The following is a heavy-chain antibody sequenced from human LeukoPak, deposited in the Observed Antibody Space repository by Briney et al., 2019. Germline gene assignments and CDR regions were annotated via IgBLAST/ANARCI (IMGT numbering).Heavy chain of an antibody. Sequence: SETLSLTCAVYGASFSDYYWSWIPQPPGKGLEESGEVNHSGSTTDNPSLKSRVTISVDTSKNQFSLKVSSVTAADTAVYYCARTRVVPAAYYYYYMDVWGKGTTVTVSS. V-gene: IGHV4-34*01. J-gene: IGHJ6*03. D-gene: IGHD2-2*01. CDR1: GASFSDYY. CDR2: VNHSGST. CDR3: ARTRVVPAAYYYYYMDV.